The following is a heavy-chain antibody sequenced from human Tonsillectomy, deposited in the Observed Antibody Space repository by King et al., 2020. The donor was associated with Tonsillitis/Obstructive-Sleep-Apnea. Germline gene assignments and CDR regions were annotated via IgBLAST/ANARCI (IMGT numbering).Heavy chain of an antibody. V-gene: IGHV4-31*03. CDR1: GGSISSGGYY. Sequence: MQLQESGPGLVKPSQTLSLTCTVSGGSISSGGYYWSWIRQHPGKGLEWIGYIYYSGSTYYNPSLKSRVTISVDTSKNQFSLQLSSVTAADTAVYYCARAGITMVRGRFDPWGQGTLVTVSS. CDR3: ARAGITMVRGRFDP. CDR2: IYYSGST. D-gene: IGHD3-10*01. J-gene: IGHJ5*02.